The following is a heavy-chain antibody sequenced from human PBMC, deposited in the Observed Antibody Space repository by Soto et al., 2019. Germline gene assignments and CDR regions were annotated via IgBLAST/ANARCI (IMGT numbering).Heavy chain of an antibody. CDR1: GGSISSYY. D-gene: IGHD2-15*01. CDR3: ASASGAPYYYYYYMDV. V-gene: IGHV4-59*01. Sequence: SETLSLTCTVSGGSISSYYWSWIRQPPGKGLEWIGYIYYSGSTNYNPSLKSRVTISVDTSKNQFSLKLSSVTAADTAVYYRASASGAPYYYYYYMDVWGKGTTVTVSS. J-gene: IGHJ6*03. CDR2: IYYSGST.